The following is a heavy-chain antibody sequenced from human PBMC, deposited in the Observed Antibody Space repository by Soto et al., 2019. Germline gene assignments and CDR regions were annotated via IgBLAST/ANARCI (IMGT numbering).Heavy chain of an antibody. Sequence: GGSLRLSCAASGFTFSSYAMSWVRQAPGKGLEWVSAISGSGGSTYYADSVKGRFTISRDNSKNTLYLQMNSLRAEDTAVYYCANPHYYDILTGYTEIDYWGQGTLVTVSS. V-gene: IGHV3-23*01. CDR3: ANPHYYDILTGYTEIDY. CDR2: ISGSGGST. CDR1: GFTFSSYA. D-gene: IGHD3-9*01. J-gene: IGHJ4*02.